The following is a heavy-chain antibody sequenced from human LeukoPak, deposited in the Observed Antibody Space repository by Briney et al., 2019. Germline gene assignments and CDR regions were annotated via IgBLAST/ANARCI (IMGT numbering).Heavy chain of an antibody. V-gene: IGHV3-21*04. CDR3: AKHAGSGWYSDLDY. Sequence: GGSLRLSCVASGFTFSSYSMNWVRQAPGKGLEWVSSISSSGSYKYYTDSVKGRFTISRDNPKNTLYLHMNSLRAEDTALYYCAKHAGSGWYSDLDYWGQGTLVTVSS. CDR1: GFTFSSYS. CDR2: ISSSGSYK. D-gene: IGHD6-19*01. J-gene: IGHJ4*02.